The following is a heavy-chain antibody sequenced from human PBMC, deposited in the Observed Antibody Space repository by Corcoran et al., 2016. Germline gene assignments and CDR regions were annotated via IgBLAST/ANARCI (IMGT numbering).Heavy chain of an antibody. V-gene: IGHV5-51*01. CDR1: GYSFTSYW. CDR2: IYPGDSDT. J-gene: IGHJ6*02. Sequence: EVQLVQSGAEVKKPGESLKISCKGSGYSFTSYWIGWVRQMPGKGLEWMGIIYPGDSDTRYSPSFQGQVTISADKSISTAYLQWSSLKASDTAMYYCARLPRYCSSTSCYYYYYGMDVWGQGTTVTVSS. CDR3: ARLPRYCSSTSCYYYYYGMDV. D-gene: IGHD2-2*01.